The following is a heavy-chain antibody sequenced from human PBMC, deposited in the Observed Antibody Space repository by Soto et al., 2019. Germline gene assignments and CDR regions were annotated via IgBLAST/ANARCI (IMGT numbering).Heavy chain of an antibody. CDR2: INHSGST. Sequence: SETLSLTCAVYGGSFSGYYWSWIRQPPGKGLEWIGEINHSGSTNYNPSLKSRVTISVDTSKNQFSLKLSSVTAADTAVYYCGSTTVTTPADEYYYYMDVWGKGTTVTVSS. CDR1: GGSFSGYY. D-gene: IGHD4-17*01. CDR3: GSTTVTTPADEYYYYMDV. V-gene: IGHV4-34*01. J-gene: IGHJ6*03.